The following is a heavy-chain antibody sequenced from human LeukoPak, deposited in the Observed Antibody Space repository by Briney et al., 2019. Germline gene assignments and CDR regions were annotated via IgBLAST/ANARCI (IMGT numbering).Heavy chain of an antibody. D-gene: IGHD3-22*01. Sequence: PGGSLRLSCAASGFTFSSYAMSWVRQAPGKGLEWVSAISGSGGSTYYADSVKGRFTISRDNSKNTLYLQMNSLRAEDTAAYFCASPSSGYHLYFDYWGQGTLVTVSS. CDR3: ASPSSGYHLYFDY. J-gene: IGHJ4*02. V-gene: IGHV3-23*01. CDR2: ISGSGGST. CDR1: GFTFSSYA.